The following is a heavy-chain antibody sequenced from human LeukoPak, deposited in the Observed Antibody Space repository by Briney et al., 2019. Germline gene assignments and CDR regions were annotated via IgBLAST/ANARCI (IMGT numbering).Heavy chain of an antibody. CDR3: AREGGGSYTQVGYFDY. CDR1: GFTFSSYA. V-gene: IGHV3-23*01. D-gene: IGHD1-26*01. J-gene: IGHJ4*02. Sequence: QPGGSLRLSCAASGFTFSSYAMSWVRQAPGKGLEWVSAISGSGGSTYYADSVKGRFTISRDNSKNTLYLQMNSLRAEDTAVYYCAREGGGSYTQVGYFDYWGQGTLVTVSS. CDR2: ISGSGGST.